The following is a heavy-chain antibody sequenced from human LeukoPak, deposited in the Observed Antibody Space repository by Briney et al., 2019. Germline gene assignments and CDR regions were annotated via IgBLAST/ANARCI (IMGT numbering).Heavy chain of an antibody. Sequence: PGGSLRLSCAASGFTFSSYWMHWVRQAPGKGLVWVSRINSDVSSTSYADSVKGRFTISRDNAKNTLYLQMNSLRAEDTAVYYCARDFEDCSSTSCYRFDPWGQGTLVTVSS. V-gene: IGHV3-74*01. J-gene: IGHJ5*02. CDR1: GFTFSSYW. D-gene: IGHD2-2*01. CDR2: INSDVSST. CDR3: ARDFEDCSSTSCYRFDP.